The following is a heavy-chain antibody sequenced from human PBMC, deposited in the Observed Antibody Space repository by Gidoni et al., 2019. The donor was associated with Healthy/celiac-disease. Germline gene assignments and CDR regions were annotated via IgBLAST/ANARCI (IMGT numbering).Heavy chain of an antibody. V-gene: IGHV1-69*06. Sequence: QVQLVQSGAEVKKPGSSVKVSCKASGGTFSSYAISWVRQAPGQGLEWMGGIIPIFGTVNYAQKFQGRVTITADKSTSTAYMELSSLRSEDTAVYYCARAQAARPRFALGDYYYYYMDVWGKGTTVTVSS. CDR1: GGTFSSYA. D-gene: IGHD6-6*01. J-gene: IGHJ6*03. CDR3: ARAQAARPRFALGDYYYYYMDV. CDR2: IIPIFGTV.